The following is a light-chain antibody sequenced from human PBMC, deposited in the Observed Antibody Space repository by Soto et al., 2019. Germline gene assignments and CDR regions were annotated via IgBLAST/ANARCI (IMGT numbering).Light chain of an antibody. Sequence: IFITHPRATLSLSAGAKATLSCRASQNIDINIVWYQQKPGQAPRLVIHGASTRATDFPARFSGSGSGTEFTLTISSLQSEDIAVYYCQQYYTWPRTFGQVTKV. CDR2: GAS. CDR3: QQYYTWPRT. CDR1: QNIDIN. J-gene: IGKJ1*01. V-gene: IGKV3-15*01.